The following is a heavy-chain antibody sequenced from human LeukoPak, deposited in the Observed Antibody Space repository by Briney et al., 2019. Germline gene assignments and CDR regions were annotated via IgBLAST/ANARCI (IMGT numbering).Heavy chain of an antibody. J-gene: IGHJ4*02. D-gene: IGHD3-22*01. CDR3: AKVDYYDSRDPDY. CDR2: ISYDGSNK. V-gene: IGHV3-30*18. CDR1: GFTFSSYG. Sequence: GRSLRLSCAASGFTFSSYGMHWVRQAPGKGLEWVAVISYDGSNKYYADSVKGRFTISRDNSKNTLYLQMNSLRAEDTAVYYCAKVDYYDSRDPDYWGQGTLVTVSS.